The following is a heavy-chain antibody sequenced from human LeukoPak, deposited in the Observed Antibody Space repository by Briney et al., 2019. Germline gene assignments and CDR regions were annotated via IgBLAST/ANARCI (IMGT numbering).Heavy chain of an antibody. CDR3: ARGGSSGYDPFDY. J-gene: IGHJ4*02. V-gene: IGHV4-59*01. D-gene: IGHD5-12*01. Sequence: PSETLSLTCTVSGGSINSYYRSWIRQPPGKGLEWIGYIFYSGNTNYNPSLKSRVTISVDTSKNQFSLKLSSVIAADTAVYYCARGGSSGYDPFDYWGQGTLVTVSS. CDR1: GGSINSYY. CDR2: IFYSGNT.